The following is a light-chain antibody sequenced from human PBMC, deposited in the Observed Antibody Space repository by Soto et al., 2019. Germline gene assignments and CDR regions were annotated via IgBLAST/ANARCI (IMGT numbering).Light chain of an antibody. V-gene: IGKV3-20*01. Sequence: EIAFTQSPGTLYLSPGERATLSCSASQSFSSSSLAWYQQKPGQAPRLRIYGASSRATGIPDRFSGSGSGTDCTLTIIRLEHEDFSVYYCQQYCSAPMGYTFGRGTKLEI. CDR3: QQYCSAPMGYT. CDR1: QSFSSSS. CDR2: GAS. J-gene: IGKJ2*01.